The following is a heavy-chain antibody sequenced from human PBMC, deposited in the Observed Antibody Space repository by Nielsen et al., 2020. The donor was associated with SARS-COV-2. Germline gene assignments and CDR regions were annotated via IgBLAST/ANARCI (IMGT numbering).Heavy chain of an antibody. CDR2: IYPGDSDT. D-gene: IGHD6-19*01. V-gene: IGHV5-51*01. CDR1: GYSFTSYW. CDR3: AITSVAGAFDP. J-gene: IGHJ5*02. Sequence: GGSLRLSCKGSGYSFTSYWIGWVRQMPGKGLEWMGIIYPGDSDTRYSPSFQGQVTISADKSISTAYLQWSSLKASDTAMYYCAITSVAGAFDPWGQGTLVTVSS.